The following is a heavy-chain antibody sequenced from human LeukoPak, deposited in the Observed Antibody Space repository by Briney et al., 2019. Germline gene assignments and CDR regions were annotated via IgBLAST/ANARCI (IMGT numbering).Heavy chain of an antibody. D-gene: IGHD1-20*01. Sequence: SETLSLTCAVYGGSFSDYYWSWISQPPGKGLEWIGEINHSGSTNYNPSLKSRVTISVDTSKNQFSLKLSSVTAADTAVYYCARGYNWNDWGQGTLVTVSS. CDR1: GGSFSDYY. CDR3: ARGYNWND. V-gene: IGHV4-34*01. CDR2: INHSGST. J-gene: IGHJ1*01.